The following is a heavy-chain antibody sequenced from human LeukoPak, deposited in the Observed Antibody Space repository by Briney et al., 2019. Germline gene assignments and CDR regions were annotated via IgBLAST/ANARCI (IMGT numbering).Heavy chain of an antibody. D-gene: IGHD1-26*01. CDR1: GYSFTNYW. CDR3: ATYSVTYSKTFDY. Sequence: GESLKISCKGSGYSFTNYWIGWVRQMPGKGLEWMGIIFLSDSDTRYSPSFQGQVTISADKSISTAYLQWSRLKASDTAMYYCATYSVTYSKTFDYWGQGTLVTVSS. CDR2: IFLSDSDT. V-gene: IGHV5-51*01. J-gene: IGHJ4*02.